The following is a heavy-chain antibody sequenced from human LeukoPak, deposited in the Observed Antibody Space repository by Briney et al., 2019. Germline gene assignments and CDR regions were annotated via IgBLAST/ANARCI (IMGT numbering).Heavy chain of an antibody. CDR1: GYTFTSYG. CDR2: ISAYNGNT. J-gene: IGHJ3*02. CDR3: ARVIAVAGIFAFDI. Sequence: ASVKVSCKASGYTFTSYGISGVRQAPGQGLEGMGWISAYNGNTNYAQNLQGRVTMTTDTSTSTAHMELRSLRSDDTAVYYCARVIAVAGIFAFDIWGQGTMVTVSS. V-gene: IGHV1-18*04. D-gene: IGHD6-19*01.